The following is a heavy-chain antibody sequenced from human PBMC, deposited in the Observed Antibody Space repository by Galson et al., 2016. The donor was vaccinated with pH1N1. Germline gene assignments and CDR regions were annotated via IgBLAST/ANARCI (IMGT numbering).Heavy chain of an antibody. Sequence: SLRLSCASSGFTISDYWMTWVRQAPGKGLEWVANIKQDGSEKFYVASVKGRFTISRDNAKNSLYLQMNSLRAEDTAVYYCARAIAAADSAWGQGTMVTVSS. CDR3: ARAIAAADSA. V-gene: IGHV3-7*01. CDR2: IKQDGSEK. D-gene: IGHD6-13*01. CDR1: GFTISDYW. J-gene: IGHJ3*01.